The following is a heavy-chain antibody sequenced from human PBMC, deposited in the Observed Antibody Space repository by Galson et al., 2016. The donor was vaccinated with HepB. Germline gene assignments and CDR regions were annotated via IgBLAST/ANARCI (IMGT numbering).Heavy chain of an antibody. V-gene: IGHV3-53*01. CDR3: ARDETSNCYGGNKCAFDI. CDR1: GFTVSRNY. CDR2: LYKDGGT. Sequence: SLRLSCAASGFTVSRNYMSWVRQAPGKGLEWVSVLYKDGGTYYADSVKGRFTISRDHSKNTLYVQMNNLRVEDTAVYYCARDETSNCYGGNKCAFDIWGQGTMVIVSS. D-gene: IGHD2-21*01. J-gene: IGHJ3*02.